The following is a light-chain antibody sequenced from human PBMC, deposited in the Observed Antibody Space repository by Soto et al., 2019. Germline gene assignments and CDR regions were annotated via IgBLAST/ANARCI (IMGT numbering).Light chain of an antibody. CDR1: TGAVTSGHW. CDR3: LVIFTGVGEV. V-gene: IGLV7-46*01. J-gene: IGLJ1*01. CDR2: DTD. Sequence: QAVVTQEPSLTVSPGGTVTLTCGSSTGAVTSGHWPHWFQQKPGQAPRTLIYDTDNKHPWTPARFSGSLLGGKAALTLSGAQPADEGDYYCLVIFTGVGEVFGTGTKVTVL.